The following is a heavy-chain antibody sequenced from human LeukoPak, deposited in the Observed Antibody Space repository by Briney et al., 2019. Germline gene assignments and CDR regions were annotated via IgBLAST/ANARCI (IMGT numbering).Heavy chain of an antibody. CDR3: ARLSIAARPDY. CDR2: IYYSGST. CDR1: GGSISSYY. J-gene: IGHJ4*02. D-gene: IGHD6-6*01. V-gene: IGHV4-59*01. Sequence: SETLSLTCTVSGGSISSYYWSWTRQPPGKGLEWIGYIYYSGSTNYNPSLKSRVTISVDTSKNQFSLKLSSVTAADTAVYYCARLSIAARPDYWGQGTLVTVSS.